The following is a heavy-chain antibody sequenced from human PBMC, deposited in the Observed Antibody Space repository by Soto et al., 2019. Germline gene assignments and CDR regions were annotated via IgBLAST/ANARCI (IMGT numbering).Heavy chain of an antibody. V-gene: IGHV4-39*01. Sequence: QLQLQESGPGLVKPPETLSLTCTVSGGSISRGPYYWGWVRQPPGKGLEWIGTISHSGRNYYNPSLKRRVTISADTSKNPFSLRPTSVTAADTAVYFCARLGISGWHQGSYFEYWGQGTLVTVSS. D-gene: IGHD6-19*01. CDR3: ARLGISGWHQGSYFEY. CDR2: ISHSGRN. J-gene: IGHJ4*02. CDR1: GGSISRGPYY.